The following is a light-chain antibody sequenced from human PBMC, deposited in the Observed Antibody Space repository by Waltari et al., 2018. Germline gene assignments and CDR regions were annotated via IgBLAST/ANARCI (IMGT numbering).Light chain of an antibody. J-gene: IGLJ3*02. Sequence: SSELTQDPAVSVALGQTVRFTCQGDSLRTSYASWYQLKPGQAPVLGIDGKDKRPSGIPDRMSGYSSGTTSSLTITGAQAEDEADYYCSSRNGRANQVVFAGGTKVTVL. CDR2: GKD. CDR1: SLRTSY. V-gene: IGLV3-19*01. CDR3: SSRNGRANQVV.